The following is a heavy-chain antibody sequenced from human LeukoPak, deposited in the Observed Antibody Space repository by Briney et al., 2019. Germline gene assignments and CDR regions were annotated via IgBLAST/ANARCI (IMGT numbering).Heavy chain of an antibody. CDR1: GFTFSNFA. V-gene: IGHV3-23*01. CDR2: ISGSGDAT. D-gene: IGHD1-26*01. Sequence: GGSLRLSCAASGFTFSNFALNWIRQAPGKGLEWVAAISGSGDATYYLDSVKGRFTISRDNSKNTLSLQMSGLSAEDTAIYYCARDSSGTYAWPYYFDFEGQGALITVSS. J-gene: IGHJ4*02. CDR3: ARDSSGTYAWPYYFDF.